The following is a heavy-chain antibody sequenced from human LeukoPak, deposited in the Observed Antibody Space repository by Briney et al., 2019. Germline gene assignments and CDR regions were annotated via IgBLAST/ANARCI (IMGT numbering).Heavy chain of an antibody. CDR1: GFTFSSYG. J-gene: IGHJ4*02. Sequence: GGSLRLSCAASGFTFSSYGMHWVRQAPGKGLEWVAFIRYDGSNKYYADCVKGRFTIYRDNYKHTVYVQMNSLRAEDTAVYYCAKQAEYSSGSLDYWGQGTLVTVSS. CDR2: IRYDGSNK. CDR3: AKQAEYSSGSLDY. D-gene: IGHD6-25*01. V-gene: IGHV3-30*02.